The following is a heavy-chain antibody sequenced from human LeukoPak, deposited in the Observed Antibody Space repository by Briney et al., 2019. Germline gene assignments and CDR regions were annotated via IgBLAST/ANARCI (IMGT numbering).Heavy chain of an antibody. CDR3: ARVRSGHFIDY. D-gene: IGHD3-10*01. Sequence: PSETLSLTCAVYGGSFSGYYWSWIRQPPGKGLEWIGEINHSGSTNYNPSLKSRVTISVDTSKNQFSLKLSSVTAANTAVYYCARVRSGHFIDYWGQGTLVTVSS. J-gene: IGHJ4*02. V-gene: IGHV4-34*01. CDR1: GGSFSGYY. CDR2: INHSGST.